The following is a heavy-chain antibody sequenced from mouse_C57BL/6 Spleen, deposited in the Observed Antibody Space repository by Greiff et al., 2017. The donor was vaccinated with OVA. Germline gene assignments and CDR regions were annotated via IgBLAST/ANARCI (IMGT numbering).Heavy chain of an antibody. Sequence: EVQLVESGGGLVKPGGSLKLSCAASGFTFSSYAMSWVRQTPEKRLEWVATISDGGSYTYYPDNVKGRFTISRDNAKNNLYLQMSHLKSEDTAMYYCVYGHGGYFDVWGTGTTVTVSS. CDR3: VYGHGGYFDV. CDR1: GFTFSSYA. D-gene: IGHD1-1*02. CDR2: ISDGGSYT. V-gene: IGHV5-4*01. J-gene: IGHJ1*03.